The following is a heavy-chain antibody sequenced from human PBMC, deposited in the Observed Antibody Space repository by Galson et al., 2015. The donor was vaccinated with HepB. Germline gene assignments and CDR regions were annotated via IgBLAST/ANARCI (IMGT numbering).Heavy chain of an antibody. Sequence: SLRLSCAASGFTFSSYSMNWVRQAPGKGLEWVSSISSSTSYIYYADSAKGRFTISRDNAKNSLYLQMNSLRAEDTAVYYCARDNSWEGSGSYYYFDYWGQGTLVTVSS. D-gene: IGHD1-26*01. V-gene: IGHV3-21*01. CDR2: ISSSTSYI. J-gene: IGHJ4*02. CDR3: ARDNSWEGSGSYYYFDY. CDR1: GFTFSSYS.